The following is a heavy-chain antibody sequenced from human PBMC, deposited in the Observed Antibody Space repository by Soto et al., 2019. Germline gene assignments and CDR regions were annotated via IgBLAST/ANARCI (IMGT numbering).Heavy chain of an antibody. CDR1: GFTFSSYS. CDR2: ISSSSYYI. D-gene: IGHD2-15*01. Sequence: GGSLRLSCAASGFTFSSYSMNWVRQAPGKGLEWVSSISSSSYYIYYLDSLKGRFTISRDNAKNSLYLQMNSLRAEDTAVYYCAREGTHCSGGNCYRYYYMDVWGKGTTVTVSS. J-gene: IGHJ6*03. V-gene: IGHV3-21*01. CDR3: AREGTHCSGGNCYRYYYMDV.